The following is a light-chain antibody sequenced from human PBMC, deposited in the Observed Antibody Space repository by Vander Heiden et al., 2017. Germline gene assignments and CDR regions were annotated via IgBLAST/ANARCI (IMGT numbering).Light chain of an antibody. J-gene: IGLJ2*01. CDR1: SSDSGGYAY. CDR3: VACTGSSTLV. V-gene: IGLV2-14*01. Sequence: QSALTQPASVSGSPGQSIPISCPRTSSDSGGYAYVSWYQQNPGKATKLIIYDVGKRSSGAAHRLTGSKSGNTASLTISGLRAEDEADYYCVACTGSSTLVFGGGTKLTVL. CDR2: DVG.